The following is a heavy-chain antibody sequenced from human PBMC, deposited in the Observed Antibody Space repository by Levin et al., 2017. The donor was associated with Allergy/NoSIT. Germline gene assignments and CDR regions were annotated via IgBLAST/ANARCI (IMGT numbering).Heavy chain of an antibody. Sequence: SGPTLVKPTQTLTLTCTFSGFSLSTSGVGVGWIRQPPGKALEWLALIYWDDDKRYSPSLKSRLTITKDTSKNQVVLTMTNMDPVDTATYYCAHRKTMVRGLWAFDIWGQGTMVTVSS. V-gene: IGHV2-5*02. CDR2: IYWDDDK. D-gene: IGHD3-10*01. CDR1: GFSLSTSGVG. CDR3: AHRKTMVRGLWAFDI. J-gene: IGHJ3*02.